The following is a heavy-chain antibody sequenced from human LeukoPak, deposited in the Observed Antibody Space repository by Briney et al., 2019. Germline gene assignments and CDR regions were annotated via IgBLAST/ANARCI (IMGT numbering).Heavy chain of an antibody. CDR2: IKPDGSEK. D-gene: IGHD3-3*01. V-gene: IGHV3-7*01. J-gene: IGHJ5*02. Sequence: GGSLRLSCAASGFTFSRYWMSWVRQAPGKGLEWVASIKPDGSEKYYVDSVKGRFTNSRDNAKNSLYLQMNGLRAEDTAVYYCAVHDFWSGPQTNWFDPWGQGTLVTVSS. CDR3: AVHDFWSGPQTNWFDP. CDR1: GFTFSRYW.